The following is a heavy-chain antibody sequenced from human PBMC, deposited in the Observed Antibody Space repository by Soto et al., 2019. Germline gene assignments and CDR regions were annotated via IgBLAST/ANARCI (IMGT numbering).Heavy chain of an antibody. CDR3: AHSPAVYCSGGSCSFDY. D-gene: IGHD2-15*01. CDR1: GFSLSTSGVG. J-gene: IGHJ4*02. V-gene: IGHV2-5*02. CDR2: IYWDDDK. Sequence: SGPTLVNPTQTLTLTCTFSGFSLSTSGVGVGWIRQPPGKALEWLALIYWDDDKRYSPSLKSRLTITKDTSKNQVVLTMTNMDPVDTATYYCAHSPAVYCSGGSCSFDYWGQGTLVTVSS.